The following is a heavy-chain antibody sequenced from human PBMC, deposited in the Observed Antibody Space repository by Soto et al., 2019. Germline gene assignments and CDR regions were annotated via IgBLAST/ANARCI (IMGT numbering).Heavy chain of an antibody. V-gene: IGHV3-23*01. CDR1: GFTFSSYA. CDR3: AKGSSGWYESFDY. CDR2: ISGGGGST. J-gene: IGHJ4*02. D-gene: IGHD6-19*01. Sequence: EVQLLESGGGLVQPGGSLRLSCAASGFTFSSYAMSWVRQAPGKGLEWVSAISGGGGSTYYADSVKGRVTISRDNSKNTPYLQMNSLRAEDKDVDSCAKGSSGWYESFDYWGQGPLGAVAS.